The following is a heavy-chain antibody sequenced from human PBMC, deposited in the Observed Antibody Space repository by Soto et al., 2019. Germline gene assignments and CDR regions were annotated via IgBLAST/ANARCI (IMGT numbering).Heavy chain of an antibody. CDR2: IYYSGST. J-gene: IGHJ4*02. CDR3: ARPPLIRTPSRLSTYFDS. V-gene: IGHV4-59*08. Sequence: PSETLSLTCTVSGGSISSYYWSWIRQPPGKGLEWIGCIYYSGSTNYNPSLKSRVTISVDMSKTQFSLTLSSVTAADTAVYYCARPPLIRTPSRLSTYFDSWGQGILVTVSS. CDR1: GGSISSYY.